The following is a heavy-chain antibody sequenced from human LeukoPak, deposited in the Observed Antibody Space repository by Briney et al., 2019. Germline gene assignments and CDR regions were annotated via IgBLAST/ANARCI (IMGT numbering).Heavy chain of an antibody. J-gene: IGHJ4*02. CDR1: GFTFTGYD. CDR3: TRSSYDSSGSYYFDY. D-gene: IGHD3-22*01. CDR2: IGTAGDT. Sequence: PGGSLRLSCAASGFTFTGYDMHWVRQAIGKGPEWVSTIGTAGDTYYPGSVKGRFTSSRENARNSLYLHLNNLRAGDTAVYYCTRSSYDSSGSYYFDYWGQGTLVTISS. V-gene: IGHV3-13*01.